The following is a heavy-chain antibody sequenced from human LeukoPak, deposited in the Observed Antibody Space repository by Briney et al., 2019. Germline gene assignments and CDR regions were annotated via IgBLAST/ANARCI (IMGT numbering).Heavy chain of an antibody. CDR1: GYTFTSYY. J-gene: IGHJ4*02. CDR2: INPSGGST. Sequence: GASVKVSCKASGYTFTSYYMHWVRQAPGQGLEWMGIINPSGGSTSYAQKFQGRVTMTRDTSTSTVYMELSSLRSEDTAVYYCARDSLSITMIVVAPLGGNDYWGQGTLVTVSS. CDR3: ARDSLSITMIVVAPLGGNDY. D-gene: IGHD3-22*01. V-gene: IGHV1-46*01.